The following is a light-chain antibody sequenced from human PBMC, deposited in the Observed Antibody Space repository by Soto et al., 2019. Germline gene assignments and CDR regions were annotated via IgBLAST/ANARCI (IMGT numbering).Light chain of an antibody. J-gene: IGKJ5*01. CDR2: GAS. CDR3: HQYNTLPRIT. Sequence: SQSLAAVSVSPGERATLSCRASQSVSSNLAWYQQKPGQAPRLLIYGASTRATGIPARFSGSGSGTEFTLTISILQSEDFAVYYCHQYNTLPRITFGQGTRLEIK. CDR1: QSVSSN. V-gene: IGKV3-15*01.